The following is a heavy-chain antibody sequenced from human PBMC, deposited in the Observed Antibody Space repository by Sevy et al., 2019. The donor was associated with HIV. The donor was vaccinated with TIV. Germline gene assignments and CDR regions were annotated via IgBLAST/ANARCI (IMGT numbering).Heavy chain of an antibody. CDR3: ARTTVTTLASARNNWFDP. V-gene: IGHV4-31*03. CDR2: IYYTGTT. D-gene: IGHD4-4*01. CDR1: GDSINNGDYY. Sequence: SGTLSLTCTVSGDSINNGDYYWSRVRQHPGKGLEWIGKIYYTGTTYYNPSLKSRVRISVERSENTLSLSLRSVTAADTAVYYCARTTVTTLASARNNWFDPWGQGTLVTVSS. J-gene: IGHJ5*02.